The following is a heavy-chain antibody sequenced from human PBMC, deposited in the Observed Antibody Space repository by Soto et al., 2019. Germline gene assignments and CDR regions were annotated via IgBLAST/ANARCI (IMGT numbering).Heavy chain of an antibody. CDR3: ARGSSKAFDI. CDR2: IKPDGSDK. CDR1: GFSFYNYW. J-gene: IGHJ3*02. Sequence: EVQLVESGGGLVQPGESLRLSCAASGFSFYNYWMNWVRQAPGKGPEWVANIKPDGSDKNYVDSVKGRFTISRDNAKNSLFLQMNSLRAEDTAVYYCARGSSKAFDIWGQGTMVTVSS. V-gene: IGHV3-7*02.